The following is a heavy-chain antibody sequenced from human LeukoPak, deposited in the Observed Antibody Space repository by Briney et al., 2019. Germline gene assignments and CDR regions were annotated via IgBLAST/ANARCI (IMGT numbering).Heavy chain of an antibody. CDR2: INPSGGST. Sequence: ASVKVSCKALGYTFTSYYIHWVRQAPGQGLEWMGVINPSGGSTEYAESFQGRVSMTRDTSTSTVYMELSTLTSDDTAVYYCARETYYYDTRGYYPYYFDYWGQGIQVTVSS. V-gene: IGHV1-46*01. CDR1: GYTFTSYY. J-gene: IGHJ4*02. D-gene: IGHD3-22*01. CDR3: ARETYYYDTRGYYPYYFDY.